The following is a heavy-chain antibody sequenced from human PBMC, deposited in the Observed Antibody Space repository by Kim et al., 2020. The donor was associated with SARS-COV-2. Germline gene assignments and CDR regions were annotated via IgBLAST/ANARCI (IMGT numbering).Heavy chain of an antibody. CDR2: IYYSGST. CDR3: ARDRICRPGRAYWSSSSFPDGMDV. CDR1: GGSVSSGSYY. Sequence: SETLSLTCTVSGGSVSSGSYYWSWIRQPPGKGLEWIGYIYYSGSTNYNPSLKSRVTISVDTSKNQFSLKLSSVTAADTAVYYCARDRICRPGRAYWSSSSFPDGMDVWGQGTTVTVSS. V-gene: IGHV4-61*01. D-gene: IGHD2-2*01. J-gene: IGHJ6*02.